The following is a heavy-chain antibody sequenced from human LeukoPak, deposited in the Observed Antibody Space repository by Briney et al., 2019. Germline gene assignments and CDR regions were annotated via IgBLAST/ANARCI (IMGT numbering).Heavy chain of an antibody. CDR2: ISGSGGST. CDR3: AKERATTTSFDY. D-gene: IGHD4-11*01. CDR1: GFTFRNYA. J-gene: IGHJ4*02. V-gene: IGHV3-23*01. Sequence: GGSLRLSCAVSGFTFRNYAMSWVRQASEKGLEWVSAISGSGGSTYYADSVKGRFTVSRDNSKNTLYLQMNSLRAEDTAVYFCAKERATTTSFDYWGQGTLVTVSS.